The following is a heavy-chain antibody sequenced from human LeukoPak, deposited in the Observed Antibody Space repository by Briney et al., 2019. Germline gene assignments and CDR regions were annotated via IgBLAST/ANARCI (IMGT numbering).Heavy chain of an antibody. V-gene: IGHV1-46*01. CDR3: ARVGRRLASWYSWFDY. J-gene: IGHJ4*02. CDR1: GYTFTSYY. Sequence: ASVKVSCKASGYTFTSYYMHWVRQAPGQGLEWMGIINPSGGSTSYAQKFQGRVTMTRDTSTSTVYMELSSLRSEDTAVYYCARVGRRLASWYSWFDYWGQGTLVTVSS. CDR2: INPSGGST. D-gene: IGHD2-8*01.